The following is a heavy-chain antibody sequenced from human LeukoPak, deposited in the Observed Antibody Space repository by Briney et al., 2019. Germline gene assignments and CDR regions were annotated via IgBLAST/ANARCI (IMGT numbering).Heavy chain of an antibody. CDR2: IYTSGST. V-gene: IGHV4-61*02. D-gene: IGHD1-26*01. CDR3: ATGSREAHIVGATTGLWY. Sequence: SETLSLTCTVSGGSISSGSYYWSWIRQPAGKGLEWIGRIYTSGSTNYNPSLTSRVTISVDTSKNQFSLKLSSVTAADTAVYYCATGSREAHIVGATTGLWYWGQGTLVTVSS. J-gene: IGHJ4*02. CDR1: GGSISSGSYY.